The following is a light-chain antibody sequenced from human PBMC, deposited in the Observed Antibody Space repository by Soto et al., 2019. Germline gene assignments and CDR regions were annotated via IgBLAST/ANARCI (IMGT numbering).Light chain of an antibody. Sequence: QSALTQPASVSGSPGQSITISCTGTSSDVGDYNYVSWYQQHPGKAPKLMIYDVSNRPSGVSNRFSGSKSGNTASLTISGLQAEDEADYYCSSYTSSSLIVVFGGGTKLTVL. J-gene: IGLJ2*01. CDR3: SSYTSSSLIVV. V-gene: IGLV2-14*01. CDR1: SSDVGDYNY. CDR2: DVS.